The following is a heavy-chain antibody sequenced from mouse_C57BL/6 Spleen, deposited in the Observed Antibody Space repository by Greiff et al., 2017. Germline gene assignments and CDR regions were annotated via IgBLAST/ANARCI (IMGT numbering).Heavy chain of an antibody. V-gene: IGHV14-2*01. J-gene: IGHJ3*01. D-gene: IGHD2-1*01. Sequence: EVKLVESGAELVKPGASVKLSCTASGFNIKDYYMHWVKQRTEQGLEWIGRIDPEDGETKYAPKFQGKATITADTSSNTAYLQLSSLTSEDTAVYYCARGEDYGNYVSWFAYWGQGTLVTVSA. CDR3: ARGEDYGNYVSWFAY. CDR1: GFNIKDYY. CDR2: IDPEDGET.